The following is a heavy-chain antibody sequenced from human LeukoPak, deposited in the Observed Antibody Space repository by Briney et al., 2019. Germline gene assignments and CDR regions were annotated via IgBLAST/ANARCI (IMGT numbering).Heavy chain of an antibody. J-gene: IGHJ4*02. D-gene: IGHD3-22*01. V-gene: IGHV3-48*04. Sequence: GGSLRLSCAASGFTFSSYSMNWVRQAPGKGLEWVSYISSSSSTIYYADSVKGRFTISRDNAKNSLYLQMNSLRAEDTAVYYCASPYYYESSGYYYYWGQGTLVTVSS. CDR1: GFTFSSYS. CDR2: ISSSSSTI. CDR3: ASPYYYESSGYYYY.